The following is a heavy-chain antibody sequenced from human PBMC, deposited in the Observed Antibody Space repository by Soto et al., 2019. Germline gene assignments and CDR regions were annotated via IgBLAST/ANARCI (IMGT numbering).Heavy chain of an antibody. CDR1: GFTFSNYA. Sequence: EVRLLESGGGFVQPGGSLRLSCAASGFTFSNYAMSWVRQAPGKGLEWVSAITAYGDSTHYADSVKGRFTISRDSPKNTPELQKGSPRAEDTAGQYCAKDPPGDDRDWDPPPGIDPRGQGTLGNGSS. CDR2: ITAYGDST. J-gene: IGHJ5*02. CDR3: AKDPPGDDRDWDPPPGIDP. V-gene: IGHV3-23*01. D-gene: IGHD3-16*01.